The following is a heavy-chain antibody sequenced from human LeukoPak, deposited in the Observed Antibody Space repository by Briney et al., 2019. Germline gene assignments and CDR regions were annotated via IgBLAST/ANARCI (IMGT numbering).Heavy chain of an antibody. D-gene: IGHD3-16*01. J-gene: IGHJ4*02. CDR3: AKDIYDYVWGTYDY. CDR2: ISSSSNYI. Sequence: PGGSLRLSCTASEFTFSSYNMNWVRQAPGKGLEWVSSISSSSNYIYYADSVKGRFTISRDNAKNSLFLQMNSLRAEDTALYYCAKDIYDYVWGTYDYWGQGTLVTVSS. V-gene: IGHV3-21*04. CDR1: EFTFSSYN.